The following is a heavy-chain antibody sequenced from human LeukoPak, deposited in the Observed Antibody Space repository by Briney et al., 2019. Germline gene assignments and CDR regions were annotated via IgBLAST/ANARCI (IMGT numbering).Heavy chain of an antibody. D-gene: IGHD5-24*01. CDR3: AHLRWLHYSRDY. CDR2: ISGSGDST. J-gene: IGHJ4*02. V-gene: IGHV3-23*01. CDR1: GFTFSSYA. Sequence: PGGSLRLSCAASGFTFSSYAMNWVRQAPGKGLEWVSAISGSGDSTYYADSVKGRFTISRDDSKNMLYLQMDSLRAEDTAVYYCAHLRWLHYSRDYWSQGTLVTVSS.